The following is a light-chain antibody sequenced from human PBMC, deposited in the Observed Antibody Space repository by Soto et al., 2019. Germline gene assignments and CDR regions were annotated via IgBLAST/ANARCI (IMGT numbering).Light chain of an antibody. Sequence: EIVLTQSPGTLSLSPGDRATLSCRASQSVSSNYLAWYQQKPGQAPRLLIYGASSRATGIPDRFSGSGSVTDFTLTISRLEPADFVVYYCQQYDSSPRTFRQGTKLQIK. V-gene: IGKV3-20*01. CDR1: QSVSSNY. J-gene: IGKJ1*01. CDR3: QQYDSSPRT. CDR2: GAS.